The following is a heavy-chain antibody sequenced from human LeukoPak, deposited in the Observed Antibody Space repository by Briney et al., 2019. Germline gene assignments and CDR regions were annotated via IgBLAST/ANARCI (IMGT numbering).Heavy chain of an antibody. Sequence: PGGSLRLSCAASGFTFSSYATSWVRQAPGKGLEWVSAISGSGGSTYYADSVKGRFTISRDNSKNTLYLQMNSLRAEDTAVYYCAKVNSAYDFWSGYYTSVSGWFDPWGQGTLVTVSS. CDR1: GFTFSSYA. J-gene: IGHJ5*02. CDR2: ISGSGGST. D-gene: IGHD3-3*01. CDR3: AKVNSAYDFWSGYYTSVSGWFDP. V-gene: IGHV3-23*01.